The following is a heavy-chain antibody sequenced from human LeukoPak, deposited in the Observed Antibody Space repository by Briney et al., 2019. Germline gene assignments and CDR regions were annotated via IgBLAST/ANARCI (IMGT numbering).Heavy chain of an antibody. CDR3: ATSDIRRTAPSRYYYYGMDV. V-gene: IGHV3-21*01. J-gene: IGHJ6*02. CDR2: ISSSSSYI. CDR1: GFTFSSYS. D-gene: IGHD1-1*01. Sequence: GGSLRLSCAASGFTFSSYSMNWVRQAPGKGLEWVSSISSSSSYIYYADSVKGRFTISRDNAKNSLYLQMNSLRAEDTAVYYCATSDIRRTAPSRYYYYGMDVWGQGTTVTVSS.